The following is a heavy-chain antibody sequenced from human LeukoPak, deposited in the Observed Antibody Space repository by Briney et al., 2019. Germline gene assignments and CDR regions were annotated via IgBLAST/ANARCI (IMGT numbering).Heavy chain of an antibody. J-gene: IGHJ5*02. Sequence: GGSLRLSCAASGFTFSSYAMSGVRQAPGKGLEWVSAISGSGGSTYYADSVKGRFTISRDNSKNTLYLQMNSLRAEDTAVYYCAEVPDSSSWYVDGNWFDPWGQGTLVTVSS. CDR1: GFTFSSYA. CDR2: ISGSGGST. CDR3: AEVPDSSSWYVDGNWFDP. V-gene: IGHV3-23*01. D-gene: IGHD6-13*01.